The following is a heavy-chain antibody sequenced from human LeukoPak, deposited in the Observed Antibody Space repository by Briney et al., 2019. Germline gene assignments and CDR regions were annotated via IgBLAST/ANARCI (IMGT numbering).Heavy chain of an antibody. Sequence: ASVKVSCKASGYTFTGYYMHWVRQAPEQGLEWMGWINPNSGGTNYAQKFQGRVTMTRDTSISTAYMELSRLRSDDTAVYYCARTFEWFGELWTAEGIDYWGQGTPVTVSS. J-gene: IGHJ4*02. V-gene: IGHV1-2*02. CDR3: ARTFEWFGELWTAEGIDY. CDR1: GYTFTGYY. D-gene: IGHD3-10*01. CDR2: INPNSGGT.